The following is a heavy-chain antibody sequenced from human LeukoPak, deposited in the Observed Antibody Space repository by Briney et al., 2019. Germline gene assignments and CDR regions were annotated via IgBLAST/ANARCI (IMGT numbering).Heavy chain of an antibody. CDR2: ILYDGSNE. CDR3: ARGSKILEWLFQHTYYYYGMDV. J-gene: IGHJ6*02. D-gene: IGHD3-3*01. Sequence: GGSLRLSCAASGFTFSSYTIHWVRQAPGKGLEWVALILYDGSNEYYADSVKGRFTISRDNAKNTLYLQMNSLRAEDTAVYYCARGSKILEWLFQHTYYYYGMDVWGQGTTVTVSS. CDR1: GFTFSSYT. V-gene: IGHV3-30-3*01.